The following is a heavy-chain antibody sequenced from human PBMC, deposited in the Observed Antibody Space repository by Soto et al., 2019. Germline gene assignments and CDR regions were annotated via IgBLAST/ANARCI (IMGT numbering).Heavy chain of an antibody. CDR2: ISSSSSTI. CDR3: ARAPITGTKKTYCYYYYMDV. V-gene: IGHV3-48*01. Sequence: EVQLVESGGGLVQPGGSLRLSCAASGFTFSSYSMNWVRQAPGKGLEWVSYISSSSSTIYYADSVKGRFTISRDNAKNSLYLQMNSLRAEDTAVYYCARAPITGTKKTYCYYYYMDVWGKGTTVTVSS. CDR1: GFTFSSYS. D-gene: IGHD1-20*01. J-gene: IGHJ6*03.